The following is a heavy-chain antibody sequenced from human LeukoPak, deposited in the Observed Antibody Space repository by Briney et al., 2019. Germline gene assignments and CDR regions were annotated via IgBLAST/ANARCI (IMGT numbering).Heavy chain of an antibody. CDR3: ARAPDDYDFWSGPFDY. CDR2: ISAYSGNT. J-gene: IGHJ4*02. V-gene: IGHV1-18*01. Sequence: ASVKVSCKASGYTFTNYGISWVRQAPGQGLEWMGWISAYSGNTNYAQNLQGRVTMTTDTSTSTAYMELRSLKSDDTAVYYCARAPDDYDFWSGPFDYWGRGTLVTVSS. D-gene: IGHD3-3*01. CDR1: GYTFTNYG.